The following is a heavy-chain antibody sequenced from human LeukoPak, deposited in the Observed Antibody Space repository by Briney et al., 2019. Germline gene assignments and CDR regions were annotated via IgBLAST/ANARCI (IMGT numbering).Heavy chain of an antibody. CDR1: GFTFSSYS. CDR2: ISSSSTTI. CDR3: ARGNNGWYYFDY. Sequence: GGSLRLSCAASGFTFSSYSMNWVRQAPGKGLEWVSYISSSSTTIYYADSVKGRFSISRGSAKNSLYLQMNSLRAEDTAVYYCARGNNGWYYFDYWGQGTLVTVSS. V-gene: IGHV3-48*01. D-gene: IGHD6-19*01. J-gene: IGHJ4*02.